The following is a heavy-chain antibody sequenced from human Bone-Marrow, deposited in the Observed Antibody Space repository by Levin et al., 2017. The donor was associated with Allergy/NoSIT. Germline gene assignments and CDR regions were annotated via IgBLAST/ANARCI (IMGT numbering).Heavy chain of an antibody. CDR3: AKDVAGNWGGLGH. CDR2: ISWNNGGI. V-gene: IGHV3-9*01. J-gene: IGHJ5*02. Sequence: AGGSLRLSCVASGFTFENYAMYWVRQVPGKGLEWVSGISWNNGGIAYGASLKGRVTISRDNAKNSIYLQMNSLRPEDTALYYCAKDVAGNWGGLGHWGRGTLVTVSS. CDR1: GFTFENYA. D-gene: IGHD7-27*01.